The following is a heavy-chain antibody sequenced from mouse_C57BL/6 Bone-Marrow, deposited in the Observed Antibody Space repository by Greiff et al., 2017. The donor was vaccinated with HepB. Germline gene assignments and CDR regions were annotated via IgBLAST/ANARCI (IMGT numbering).Heavy chain of an antibody. J-gene: IGHJ3*01. V-gene: IGHV1-69*01. D-gene: IGHD2-4*01. CDR1: GYTFTSYW. CDR3: AREDYYDYDWFAY. CDR2: IDPSDSYT. Sequence: VQLQQPGAELVMPGASVKLSCKASGYTFTSYWMHWVKQRPGQGLEWIGEIDPSDSYTNYNQKFKGKSTLTVDKSSSTAYMQLSSLTSEDSAVYYCAREDYYDYDWFAYWGQGTLVTVSA.